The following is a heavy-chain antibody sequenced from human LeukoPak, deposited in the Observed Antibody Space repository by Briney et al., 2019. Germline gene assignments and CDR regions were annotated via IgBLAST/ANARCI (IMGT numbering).Heavy chain of an antibody. J-gene: IGHJ4*02. CDR3: ARVGYSGSYYFDY. D-gene: IGHD1-26*01. V-gene: IGHV3-11*01. Sequence: PGGSLRLSCAASGFTFSDYYMSWIRQATGKGLEWVSYISSSGSTIYYADSVKGRFTISRDNAKNSLYLQMNSLRAEDTAVYYCARVGYSGSYYFDYWGQGTLVTVSS. CDR1: GFTFSDYY. CDR2: ISSSGSTI.